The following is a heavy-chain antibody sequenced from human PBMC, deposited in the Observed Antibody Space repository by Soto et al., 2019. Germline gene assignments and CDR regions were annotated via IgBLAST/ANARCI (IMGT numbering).Heavy chain of an antibody. Sequence: SQTLSLTCAISGDSVSRNSVGWNWIRQSPSRGLEWLGRTYYRSKWYNDSAISVKSRITINPDTSKNQLSLQLNSVTPEDTAVYYCARSANGASFDYWGQGTLVTVSS. CDR3: ARSANGASFDY. J-gene: IGHJ4*02. CDR1: GDSVSRNSVG. D-gene: IGHD2-8*01. V-gene: IGHV6-1*01. CDR2: TYYRSKWYN.